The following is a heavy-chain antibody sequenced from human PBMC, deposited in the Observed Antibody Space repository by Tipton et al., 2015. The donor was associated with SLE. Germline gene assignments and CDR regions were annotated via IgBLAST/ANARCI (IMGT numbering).Heavy chain of an antibody. CDR2: IYIGGST. D-gene: IGHD1-26*01. CDR3: ARGGLGGTYQQYFDN. Sequence: TLSLTCTVSGGSISGYYWSWIRQAARKGLEWIGRIYIGGSTTYNPPLNSRVTMSGDTSKNQFSLTLISLTAADTAVYYCARGGLGGTYQQYFDNWGQGTLVTVSS. J-gene: IGHJ4*02. V-gene: IGHV4-4*07. CDR1: GGSISGYY.